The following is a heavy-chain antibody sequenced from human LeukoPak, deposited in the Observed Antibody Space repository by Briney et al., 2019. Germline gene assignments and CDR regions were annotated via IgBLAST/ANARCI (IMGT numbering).Heavy chain of an antibody. CDR2: IIPILGIA. Sequence: SVKVSCKASGGTFSSYAISWVRQAPGQGLEWMGRIIPILGIANYAQKFQGRVTITADKSTSTAYMELSSLRSEDTAVYYCARGGSGWPEDNWGQGTLVTVSS. CDR1: GGTFSSYA. V-gene: IGHV1-69*04. D-gene: IGHD6-19*01. CDR3: ARGGSGWPEDN. J-gene: IGHJ4*02.